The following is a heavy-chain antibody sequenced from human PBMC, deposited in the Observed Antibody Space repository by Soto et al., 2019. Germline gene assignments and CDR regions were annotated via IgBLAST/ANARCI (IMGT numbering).Heavy chain of an antibody. Sequence: SNYMSWVRQAPGKGLEWVAVIWYDGSNKYYADSVKGRFTISRDNSKNTLYLQMNSLRAEDTAVYYCARTYYYDSSGYQVFDYWGQGTLVTVSS. D-gene: IGHD3-22*01. J-gene: IGHJ4*02. CDR2: IWYDGSNK. V-gene: IGHV3-33*01. CDR1: SNY. CDR3: ARTYYYDSSGYQVFDY.